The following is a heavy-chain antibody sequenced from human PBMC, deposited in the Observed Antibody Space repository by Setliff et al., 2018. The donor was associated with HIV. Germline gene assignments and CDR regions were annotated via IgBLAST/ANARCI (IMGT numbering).Heavy chain of an antibody. CDR2: LYNSGNT. V-gene: IGHV4-59*08. CDR3: ALWGYSNAGGFAY. D-gene: IGHD5-12*01. Sequence: SETLSLTCAVSGVSTTNSYWSWIRQPPGKGLEWIGYLYNSGNTKYNPSLKSRVTISIDMSKTHLSLSLTSVTAADTALYYCALWGYSNAGGFAYWGRGTLVTVSS. CDR1: GVSTTNSY. J-gene: IGHJ4*02.